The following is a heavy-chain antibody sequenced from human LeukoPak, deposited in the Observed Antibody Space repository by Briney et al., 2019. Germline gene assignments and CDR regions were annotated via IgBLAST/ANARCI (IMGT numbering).Heavy chain of an antibody. CDR2: IYYSGST. J-gene: IGHJ4*02. Sequence: SETLSLTCTVSGGSMRRYYGSWIPQPPGKGLEWGGYIYYSGSTNYSPSLKSRVTISVDPSKNQFSLKLRSVTAADTAMYYCARDPGYYGSGQRGAFDYWGQGTLVTV. CDR1: GGSMRRYY. V-gene: IGHV4-59*01. CDR3: ARDPGYYGSGQRGAFDY. D-gene: IGHD3-10*01.